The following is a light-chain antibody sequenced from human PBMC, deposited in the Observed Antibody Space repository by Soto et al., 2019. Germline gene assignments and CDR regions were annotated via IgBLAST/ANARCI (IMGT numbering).Light chain of an antibody. J-gene: IGKJ3*01. Sequence: DIQMTQSPSSLSASVGDRVTITCRASQGIRNYLAWYQQKPGQAPKLLIYAASTLQPGVPSRFSGGGSGTDFTLTISNLQPEDVATYYCQQYKSASFTFGPGTKVDIK. V-gene: IGKV1-27*01. CDR2: AAS. CDR3: QQYKSASFT. CDR1: QGIRNY.